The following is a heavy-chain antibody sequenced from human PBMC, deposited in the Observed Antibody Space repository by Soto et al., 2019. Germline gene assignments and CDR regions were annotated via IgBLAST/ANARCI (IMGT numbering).Heavy chain of an antibody. Sequence: QVQLVESGGGVVQPGRSLILSCAASGFTFSSYGMHWARQAPGKGLEWVAGISYDGNNKYYAGSVKGRLTIYRDNSKNTLYLQTNFLRSEDTAVYYCAREAGTVSFDYWGQGTLVTVPS. D-gene: IGHD4-4*01. CDR3: AREAGTVSFDY. J-gene: IGHJ4*02. CDR2: ISYDGNNK. V-gene: IGHV3-30*03. CDR1: GFTFSSYG.